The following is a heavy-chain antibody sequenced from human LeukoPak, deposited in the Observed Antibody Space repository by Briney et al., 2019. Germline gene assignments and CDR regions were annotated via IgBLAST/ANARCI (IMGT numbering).Heavy chain of an antibody. V-gene: IGHV3-74*01. Sequence: GGSLRLSCAASGSYWMHWVRQAPGKGLVWVSHINSDGSWTSYTDSVKGRFTISKDNAKNTVYLQMNNLRAEDTAVYYCVSFYETYWGRGTLVTVSS. CDR1: GSYW. D-gene: IGHD2/OR15-2a*01. CDR3: VSFYETY. CDR2: INSDGSWT. J-gene: IGHJ4*02.